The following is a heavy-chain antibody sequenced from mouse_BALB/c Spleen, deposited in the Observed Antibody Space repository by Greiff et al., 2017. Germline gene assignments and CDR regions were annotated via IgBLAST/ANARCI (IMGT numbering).Heavy chain of an antibody. Sequence: VQLQQPGAELVKPGASVKLTCKASGYTFTSYWMHWVKQRPGQGLEWIGEIDPSDSYTNYNQKFKGKATLTVDKSSSTAYMQLSSLTSEDSAVYYCARNGLQVFDDWGQGTTLTVSS. V-gene: IGHV1-69*02. D-gene: IGHD2-13*01. CDR2: IDPSDSYT. CDR3: ARNGLQVFDD. J-gene: IGHJ2*01. CDR1: GYTFTSYW.